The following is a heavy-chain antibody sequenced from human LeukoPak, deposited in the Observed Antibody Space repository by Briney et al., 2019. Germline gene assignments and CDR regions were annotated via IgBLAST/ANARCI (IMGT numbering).Heavy chain of an antibody. CDR1: GFTFSTYW. Sequence: GGSLRLSSAASGFTFSTYWMTWVRQAPGKGLEWVANINEDGSEKNYVDSVKGRFTISRDNAKNSLSLQVESLRVEDTAVYYCATRSQAPANWGQGTLVTVSS. J-gene: IGHJ4*02. CDR2: INEDGSEK. D-gene: IGHD3-10*01. CDR3: ATRSQAPAN. V-gene: IGHV3-7*01.